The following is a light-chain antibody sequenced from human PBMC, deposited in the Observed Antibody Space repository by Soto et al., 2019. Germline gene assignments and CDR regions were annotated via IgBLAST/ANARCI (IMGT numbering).Light chain of an antibody. J-gene: IGLJ1*01. V-gene: IGLV2-23*01. CDR1: SXDVGTYNL. Sequence: QSVLTQPASVSGSPGQSITISCTGTSXDVGTYNLVSWYQQHPCKAPKLMVYEGTKRPSGVSNRFSGSKSGNTASLTISGLQAEDEADYYCCSYVGSSTYVFGTGTKVTVL. CDR3: CSYVGSSTYV. CDR2: EGT.